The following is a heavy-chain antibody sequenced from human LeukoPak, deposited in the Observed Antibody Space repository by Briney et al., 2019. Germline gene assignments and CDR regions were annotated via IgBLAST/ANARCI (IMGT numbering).Heavy chain of an antibody. Sequence: GGSLRLSCAASGFTFSSYSMNWVRQAPGKGLEWVSSISSSSSYIYYADSVKGRFTISRDNAKNSLYLQMNSLRAEDTAVYYCARVRRTAMADNKGPVDYWGQGTLVTVSS. CDR2: ISSSSSYI. J-gene: IGHJ4*02. CDR3: ARVRRTAMADNKGPVDY. CDR1: GFTFSSYS. V-gene: IGHV3-21*01. D-gene: IGHD5-18*01.